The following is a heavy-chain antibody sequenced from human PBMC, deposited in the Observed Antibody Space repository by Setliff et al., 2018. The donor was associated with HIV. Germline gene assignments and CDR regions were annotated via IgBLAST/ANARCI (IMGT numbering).Heavy chain of an antibody. CDR2: IYNSGRT. Sequence: SETLSLTCTVSGGSISSGGYFWSWIRQLPGKGVEGIGNIYNSGRTYYNPSLKSRVTISVDTSEDQFSLKLSSVTAADTAVYYCARGANYYDSSGYYDYWGQGTLVTVSS. CDR3: ARGANYYDSSGYYDY. D-gene: IGHD3-22*01. V-gene: IGHV4-31*03. J-gene: IGHJ4*02. CDR1: GGSISSGGYF.